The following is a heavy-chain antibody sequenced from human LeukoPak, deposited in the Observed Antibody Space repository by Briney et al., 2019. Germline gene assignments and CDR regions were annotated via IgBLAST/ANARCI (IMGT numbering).Heavy chain of an antibody. V-gene: IGHV4-59*01. CDR2: IYYSGST. J-gene: IGHJ6*03. Sequence: VKPSETLSLTCTVSGFSISSYYWRWLRQPPGTGLEWLGYIYYSGSTNYNPSLKSRVTISVDTSKNQFSLKLSSVTAADTAVYYCARHGDLYYYYYMDVWGKGTTVTVSS. CDR3: ARHGDLYYYYYMDV. CDR1: GFSISSYY. D-gene: IGHD3-10*01.